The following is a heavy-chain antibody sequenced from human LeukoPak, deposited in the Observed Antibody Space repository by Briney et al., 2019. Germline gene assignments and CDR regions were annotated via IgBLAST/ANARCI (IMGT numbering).Heavy chain of an antibody. D-gene: IGHD3-22*01. CDR3: ARCRHYYDSSGYYYRGYNWFDP. CDR2: IYYSGST. J-gene: IGHJ5*02. CDR1: GGSISSSSYY. V-gene: IGHV4-39*07. Sequence: SETLSLTCTVSGGSISSSSYYWGWIRQPPGKGLEWIGSIYYSGSTYYNPSLKSRVTISVDTSKNQFSLKLSSVTAADTAVYYCARCRHYYDSSGYYYRGYNWFDPWGQGTLVTVSS.